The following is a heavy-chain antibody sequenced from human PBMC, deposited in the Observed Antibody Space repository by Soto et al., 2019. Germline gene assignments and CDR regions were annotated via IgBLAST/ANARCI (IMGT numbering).Heavy chain of an antibody. CDR1: GLTFCSYA. D-gene: IGHD4-17*01. CDR3: VKDFSDYGDFWYFDL. J-gene: IGHJ2*01. Sequence: PGGSLRFSCSALGLTFCSYAMHGFRRSPGKGLEYVGAISSNGGTTYYADSVKGRYTISRDNYKNTLYLQMSSLRAEDTAVYYCVKDFSDYGDFWYFDLWGRGTLVTVSS. V-gene: IGHV3-64D*06. CDR2: ISSNGGTT.